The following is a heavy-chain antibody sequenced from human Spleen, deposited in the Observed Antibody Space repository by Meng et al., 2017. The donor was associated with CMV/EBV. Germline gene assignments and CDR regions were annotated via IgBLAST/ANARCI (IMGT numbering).Heavy chain of an antibody. V-gene: IGHV3-30*02. Sequence: GESLKISCAASGFTFRGYGMHWVRQVPGKGLEWVAFIRYDGKNKYYGDTVKGRFTISRDNSKNTLYLQMNSLTTEDTAVYYCARATDYSYGMDVWGQGTTVTVSS. J-gene: IGHJ6*02. CDR2: IRYDGKNK. CDR3: ARATDYSYGMDV. CDR1: GFTFRGYG.